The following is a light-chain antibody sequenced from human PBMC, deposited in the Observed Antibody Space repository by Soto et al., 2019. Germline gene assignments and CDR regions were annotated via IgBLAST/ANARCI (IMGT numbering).Light chain of an antibody. CDR1: LSVSVY. CDR3: QQYVSPPIT. CDR2: YAS. J-gene: IGKJ5*01. Sequence: VVLTQSPATLSLSPGERATLSCRTSLSVSVYLDWYQQKPGQAPRLLIYYASSRATGIPDRFSGGGSGTDFTLTISRLEPEDFAVYYCQQYVSPPITFGQGTRLEIK. V-gene: IGKV3-11*01.